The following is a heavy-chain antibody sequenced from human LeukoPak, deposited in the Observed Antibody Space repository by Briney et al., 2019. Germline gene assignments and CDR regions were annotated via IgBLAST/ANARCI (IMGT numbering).Heavy chain of an antibody. CDR3: ARGAYDSSGYYPYNWFNP. CDR1: GGTFSSYA. Sequence: GASVKVSSTASGGTFSSYAISWVRQAPGQGLEWMGRIIPIIGTANSAQKLQCRVTPTTDESTSTAYMELSSLRSEDTAVYYCARGAYDSSGYYPYNWFNPCGEGALVTVSS. J-gene: IGHJ5*02. D-gene: IGHD3-22*01. CDR2: IIPIIGTA. V-gene: IGHV1-69*05.